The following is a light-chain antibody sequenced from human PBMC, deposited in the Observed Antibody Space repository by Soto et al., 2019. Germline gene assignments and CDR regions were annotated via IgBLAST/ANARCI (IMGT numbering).Light chain of an antibody. V-gene: IGLV1-40*01. J-gene: IGLJ2*01. Sequence: QSVLTQPPSVSGAPGQRVTISCTGSSSNIGAGYDVHWYQQLPGTAPKLLIYGNSNRPSGVPDRVSGSKSGTSASLAITGLQAEDEADYYCQSYDSRVRVVFGGGTKLTVL. CDR3: QSYDSRVRVV. CDR2: GNS. CDR1: SSNIGAGYD.